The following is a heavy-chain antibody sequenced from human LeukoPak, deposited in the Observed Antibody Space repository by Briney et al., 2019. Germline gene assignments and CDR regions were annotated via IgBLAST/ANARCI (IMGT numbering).Heavy chain of an antibody. J-gene: IGHJ4*02. CDR1: GFTFSSYA. Sequence: PGGSLRLSCAASGFTFSSYAMHWVRQAPGKGLEWVAVISYDGSNKYYADSVKGRFTISRDNAKNSLYLQMNRLRAEDTAVYYCARELDTDFDYWGQGTLVTVSS. CDR3: ARELDTDFDY. D-gene: IGHD2-8*02. V-gene: IGHV3-30-3*01. CDR2: ISYDGSNK.